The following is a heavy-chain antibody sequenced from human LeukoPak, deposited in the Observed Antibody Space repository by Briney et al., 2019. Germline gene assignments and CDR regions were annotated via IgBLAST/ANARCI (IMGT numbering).Heavy chain of an antibody. CDR1: GFTFSTYG. Sequence: PGGSLRLSCAASGFTFSTYGMQWVRQAPGKGLEWVSITSYDGSSKFYADSVQGRFTISRDNSKNTLYLQMNSLRAEDTAVYYCARKEGGTWAADYWGQGTLVSVSS. J-gene: IGHJ4*02. D-gene: IGHD2-15*01. CDR3: ARKEGGTWAADY. V-gene: IGHV3-30*03. CDR2: TSYDGSSK.